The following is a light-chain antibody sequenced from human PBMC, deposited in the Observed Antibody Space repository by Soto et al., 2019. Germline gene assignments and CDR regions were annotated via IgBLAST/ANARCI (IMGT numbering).Light chain of an antibody. V-gene: IGKV1-5*01. Sequence: DIQMTQFPSALSASVGDRVTITCRASQNVNNWLAWYQHKPGKAPQLLIYDASVLETGVPSRFSGSGSGTEFTHAISGLQSDDFATYYCQQYNTYWTFGPGTKVDIK. CDR1: QNVNNW. CDR3: QQYNTYWT. J-gene: IGKJ1*01. CDR2: DAS.